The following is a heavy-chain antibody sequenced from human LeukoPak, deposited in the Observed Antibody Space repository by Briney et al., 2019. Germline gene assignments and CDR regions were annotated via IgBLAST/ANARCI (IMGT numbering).Heavy chain of an antibody. J-gene: IGHJ4*02. CDR2: IIPIFGTA. CDR3: ARGLNCSSTSCSMPYYFDY. Sequence: SSVKVSCKASGGTFSSYAISWVRQATGQGLEWMGGIIPIFGTANYAQKFQGRVTITTDESTSTAYMELSSLRSEDTAVYYCARGLNCSSTSCSMPYYFDYWGQGTLVTVSS. D-gene: IGHD2-2*01. V-gene: IGHV1-69*05. CDR1: GGTFSSYA.